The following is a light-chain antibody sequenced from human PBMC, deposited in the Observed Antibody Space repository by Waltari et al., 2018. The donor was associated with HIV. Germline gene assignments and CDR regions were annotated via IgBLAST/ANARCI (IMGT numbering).Light chain of an antibody. V-gene: IGLV1-51*01. CDR2: DNN. Sequence: QSVLTQPPSMSAAPGQNVSISCSGSNSNIGNIDVSWYQQIPPAAPKLLIYDNNKRPSGIPDRFSGSKSRTSASLDITGLQTGDEADYYCGTWDGRLTAGVFGGGTKLTVL. J-gene: IGLJ3*02. CDR3: GTWDGRLTAGV. CDR1: NSNIGNID.